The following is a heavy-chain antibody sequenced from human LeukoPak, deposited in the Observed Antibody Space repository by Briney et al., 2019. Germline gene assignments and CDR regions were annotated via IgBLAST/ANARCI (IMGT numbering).Heavy chain of an antibody. D-gene: IGHD3-10*02. J-gene: IGHJ6*04. CDR1: GFTFSSYA. Sequence: GGSLRLSCAASGFTFSSYAIHWVRQAPGKGLEWVAVISFDGTDAFYADSVKGRFTISRDNAKNSLYLQMNSLRAEDTAVYYCAELGITMIGGVWGKGTTVTISS. CDR2: ISFDGTDA. V-gene: IGHV3-30*04. CDR3: AELGITMIGGV.